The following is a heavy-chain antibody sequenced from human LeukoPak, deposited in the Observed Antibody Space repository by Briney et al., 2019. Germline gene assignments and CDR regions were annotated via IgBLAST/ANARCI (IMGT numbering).Heavy chain of an antibody. V-gene: IGHV4-34*01. Sequence: SETLSLTCTVSGGSISSYYWSWIRQPPEKGLEWIGEINHSGSTNYNPSLKSRVTISVDTSKNQFSLKLSSVTAADTAVYYCARLARYSYGLSPGWFDPWGQGTLVTVSS. D-gene: IGHD5-18*01. J-gene: IGHJ5*02. CDR3: ARLARYSYGLSPGWFDP. CDR1: GGSISSYY. CDR2: INHSGST.